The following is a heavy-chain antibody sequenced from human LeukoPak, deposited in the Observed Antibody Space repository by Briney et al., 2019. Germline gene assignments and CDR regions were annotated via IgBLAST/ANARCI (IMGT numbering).Heavy chain of an antibody. CDR1: GGSISSGDYY. CDR2: ISYSGSTYT. Sequence: SETLSLTCTASGGSISSGDYYWSWIRQPPGKGLEWIGYISYSGSTYTYYNPSLRRRVTISVDTSKNQFSLKLSSVTAADTAVYYCAREERRDDLNLDYWGQGALFTLSS. V-gene: IGHV4-30-4*08. J-gene: IGHJ4*02. CDR3: AREERRDDLNLDY. D-gene: IGHD5-24*01.